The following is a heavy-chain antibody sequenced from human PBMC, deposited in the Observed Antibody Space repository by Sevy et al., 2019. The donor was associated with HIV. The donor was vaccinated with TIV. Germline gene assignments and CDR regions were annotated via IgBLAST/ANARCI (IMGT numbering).Heavy chain of an antibody. D-gene: IGHD3-22*01. J-gene: IGHJ5*02. CDR2: ISTSGKSP. V-gene: IGHV3-48*03. Sequence: GGSLRLSCVASGFTFSSYEMNWVRQAPGKGLEWVSKISTSGKSPFYADSVEGRVTISRDNTKNSVFLETNNLRVEDTAVYYCLRSGGAYDAGFDPWGQGTLVIVSS. CDR1: GFTFSSYE. CDR3: LRSGGAYDAGFDP.